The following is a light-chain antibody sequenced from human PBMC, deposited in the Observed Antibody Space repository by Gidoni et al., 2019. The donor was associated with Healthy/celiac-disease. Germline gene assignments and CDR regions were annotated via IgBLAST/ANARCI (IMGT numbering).Light chain of an antibody. J-gene: IGKJ4*01. V-gene: IGKV4-1*01. Sequence: DIVMTQSPDSLAVSLGERATINCKSSQSVLYSSNNKNYSAWYQQKPGQPPKLLIYWASTRESGVPDRFSGSGSGTDFTLTISRLQAEDVAVYYCQQYYSTPPLTFGGGTKVEIK. CDR2: WAS. CDR1: QSVLYSSNNKNY. CDR3: QQYYSTPPLT.